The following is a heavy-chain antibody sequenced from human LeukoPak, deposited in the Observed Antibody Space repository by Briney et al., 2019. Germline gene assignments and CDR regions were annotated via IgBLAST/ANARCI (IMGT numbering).Heavy chain of an antibody. J-gene: IGHJ4*02. V-gene: IGHV3-64D*06. D-gene: IGHD2-2*01. Sequence: QPGGSLRLSCAASGFTVSSNYMSWVRQAPGKGLEYVSAISSNGGSTYYADSVKGRFTISRDNSKNTLYLQMSSLRAEDTAVYYCVKDISPTLYCSSTSCSLDYWGQGTLVTVSS. CDR3: VKDISPTLYCSSTSCSLDY. CDR2: ISSNGGST. CDR1: GFTVSSNY.